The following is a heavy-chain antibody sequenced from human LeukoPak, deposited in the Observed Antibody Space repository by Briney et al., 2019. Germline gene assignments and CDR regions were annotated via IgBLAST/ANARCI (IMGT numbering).Heavy chain of an antibody. CDR2: IYYSGST. D-gene: IGHD2-15*01. J-gene: IGHJ4*02. V-gene: IGHV4-59*01. Sequence: SETLSLTCTVSGGSISSYYRSWIRQPPGKGLEWIGYIYYSGSTNYNPSLKSRVTISVDTSKNQFSLKLSSVTAADTAVYYCAREYCSGGSCYDYWGQGTLVTVSS. CDR1: GGSISSYY. CDR3: AREYCSGGSCYDY.